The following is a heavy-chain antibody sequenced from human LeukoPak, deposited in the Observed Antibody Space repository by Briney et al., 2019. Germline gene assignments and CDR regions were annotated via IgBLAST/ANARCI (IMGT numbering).Heavy chain of an antibody. D-gene: IGHD3-16*01. Sequence: GASVKVSCRASGGTFSSYAISWVRQAPGQGLEWMGGIIPIFGAANYAQKFQGRVTITADESTSTAYMELSSLRSEDTAVYYCAREGDPRSPYWGQGTLVTVSS. CDR1: GGTFSSYA. CDR2: IIPIFGAA. CDR3: AREGDPRSPY. J-gene: IGHJ4*02. V-gene: IGHV1-69*13.